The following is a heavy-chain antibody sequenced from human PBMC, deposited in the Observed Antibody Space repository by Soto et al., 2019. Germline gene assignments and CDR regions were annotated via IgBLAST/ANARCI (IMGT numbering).Heavy chain of an antibody. V-gene: IGHV3-30*18. J-gene: IGHJ2*01. CDR2: ISYDGSNK. CDR1: GFTFSSYG. CDR3: AKRTTGWYFDL. Sequence: PGGSLRLSCAASGFTFSSYGMHWVRQAPGKGLEWVAVISYDGSNKYYADSVKGRFTISRDNSKNTLYLQMNSLRAEDTAVYYCAKRTTGWYFDLWGRGTLVTVSS.